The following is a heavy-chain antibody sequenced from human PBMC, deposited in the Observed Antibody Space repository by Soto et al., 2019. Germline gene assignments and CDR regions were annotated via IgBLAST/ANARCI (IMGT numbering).Heavy chain of an antibody. CDR1: GFTFSSCT. Sequence: EVHLVESGGGLVKPGGSLRLSCAVSGFTFSSCTMNWVRQAPGKGLEWVSSISPSTSHIYYADSVKGRVTISRDNAKNSLFLQMNSLRAEDTAVYYCSGCSGGACHQNYGMDVWGQGTTVTVSS. J-gene: IGHJ6*02. V-gene: IGHV3-21*01. D-gene: IGHD2-15*01. CDR3: SGCSGGACHQNYGMDV. CDR2: ISPSTSHI.